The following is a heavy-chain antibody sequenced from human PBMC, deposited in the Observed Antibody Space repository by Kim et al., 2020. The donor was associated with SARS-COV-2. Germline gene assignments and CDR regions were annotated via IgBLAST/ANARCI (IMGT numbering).Heavy chain of an antibody. CDR3: AREGAAAGTIYGIDV. CDR1: GGSISSYY. D-gene: IGHD6-13*01. J-gene: IGHJ6*02. V-gene: IGHV4-59*01. Sequence: SETLSLTCTVSGGSISSYYWSWIRQPPGKGLEWIGYIYYSGSTNYNPSLKSRVTISVDTSKNQFSLKLSSVTAADTAVYYCAREGAAAGTIYGIDVWGQGTTVSVSS. CDR2: IYYSGST.